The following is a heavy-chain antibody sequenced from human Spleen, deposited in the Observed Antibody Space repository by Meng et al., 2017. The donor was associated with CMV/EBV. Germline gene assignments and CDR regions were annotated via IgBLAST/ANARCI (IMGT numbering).Heavy chain of an antibody. CDR1: GFTFSSDA. D-gene: IGHD3-10*01. Sequence: GGSLRLSCAASGFTFSSDAMTWVRQAPGKGLEWVSIIYGGGSATYYAESVKGRFHISTDNSKNTLYLQMNSLRVGDTAVYYCARATMVRGVIYFDWRGQGILVTVSS. CDR2: IYGGGSAT. CDR3: ARATMVRGVIYFDW. J-gene: IGHJ4*02. V-gene: IGHV3-23*03.